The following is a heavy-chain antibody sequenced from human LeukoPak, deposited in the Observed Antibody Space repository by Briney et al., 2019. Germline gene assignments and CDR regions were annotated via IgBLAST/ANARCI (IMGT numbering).Heavy chain of an antibody. J-gene: IGHJ4*02. CDR2: IKEDGSEK. Sequence: PGGSLRLSCVASGVIFKNYWMSWVRQAPGKGLEWVANIKEDGSEKNYVDSVEGRFTIPSDNARNSLYLQMNSLRAEDTAVYYCARRGWQFDSWGQGTLVAVSS. CDR3: ARRGWQFDS. CDR1: GVIFKNYW. D-gene: IGHD2-15*01. V-gene: IGHV3-7*01.